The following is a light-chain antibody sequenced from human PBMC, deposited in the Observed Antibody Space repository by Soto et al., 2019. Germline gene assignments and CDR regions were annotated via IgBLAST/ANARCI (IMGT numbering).Light chain of an antibody. CDR3: QQYNTYPWT. J-gene: IGKJ1*01. CDR2: DAS. V-gene: IGKV1-5*01. Sequence: DIQMTQSPSTLSASVGDRVTITCRASQSISSWLAWYQQKPGKAPKLLIYDASSSESGVRSRFSGSGSGTEFTLTISSLQPDDFATYYCQQYNTYPWTFGQGTKVEIK. CDR1: QSISSW.